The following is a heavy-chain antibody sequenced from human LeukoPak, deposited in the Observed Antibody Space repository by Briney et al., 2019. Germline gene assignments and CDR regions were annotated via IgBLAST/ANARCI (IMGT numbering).Heavy chain of an antibody. Sequence: PSETLSLTCTVSVGSISSYYWSWIRQPPGEGLEWIGYIYYSGSTNSNPSLKSRVTISIDTSKTQFSLKLNSVTAADTAMYYCASHYGTGFDYWGQGNLVTVSS. CDR1: VGSISSYY. V-gene: IGHV4-59*01. CDR3: ASHYGTGFDY. D-gene: IGHD3-10*01. CDR2: IYYSGST. J-gene: IGHJ4*02.